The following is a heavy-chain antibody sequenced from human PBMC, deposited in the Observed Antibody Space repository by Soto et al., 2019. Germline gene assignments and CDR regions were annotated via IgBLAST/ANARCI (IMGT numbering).Heavy chain of an antibody. J-gene: IGHJ6*03. Sequence: LRLSCAASGFTVSSNYMSWVRQAPGKGLEWVSVIYSGGSTYYADSVKGRFTISRDNSKNTLYLQMNSLRAEDTAVYYCAHYFYFYYYMDVWGKGTTVTVSS. CDR2: IYSGGST. V-gene: IGHV3-66*01. CDR3: AHYFYFYYYMDV. CDR1: GFTVSSNY.